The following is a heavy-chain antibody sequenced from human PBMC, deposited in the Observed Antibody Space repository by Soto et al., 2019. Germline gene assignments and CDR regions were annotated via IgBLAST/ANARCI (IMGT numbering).Heavy chain of an antibody. D-gene: IGHD6-25*01. V-gene: IGHV4-59*01. Sequence: PSETLSLTCTVSGGSINSYYWSWIRQSPGKGLEWIGNIYYSGSTNFNPSLKSRVTILVDTSKNQFSLKLSSVTAADTAVYYCARARSGSPRGYFDPWGQGTLVTVSS. CDR3: ARARSGSPRGYFDP. J-gene: IGHJ5*02. CDR1: GGSINSYY. CDR2: IYYSGST.